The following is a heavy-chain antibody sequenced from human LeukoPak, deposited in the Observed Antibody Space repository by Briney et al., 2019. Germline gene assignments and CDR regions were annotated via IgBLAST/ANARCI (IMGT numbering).Heavy chain of an antibody. CDR2: INHSGST. J-gene: IGHJ6*03. Sequence: SETLSLTCAVYGGSFSGYYWSWIRQPPGKGLEWIGEINHSGSTNYNPSLKSRVTISVDTSKNQFSLKLSSVTAADTAVYYCARGPSHETMVLTPGSLYYYYMDVWGKGTTVTVSS. V-gene: IGHV4-34*01. D-gene: IGHD4/OR15-4a*01. CDR3: ARGPSHETMVLTPGSLYYYYMDV. CDR1: GGSFSGYY.